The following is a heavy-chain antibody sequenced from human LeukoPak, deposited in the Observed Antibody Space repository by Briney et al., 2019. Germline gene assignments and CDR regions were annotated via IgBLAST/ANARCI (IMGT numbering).Heavy chain of an antibody. J-gene: IGHJ6*03. CDR3: ARYSGNYIYYYYYMNV. CDR1: GFTFSSYA. CDR2: ISGSGGST. Sequence: PGGSLRLSCAASGFTFSSYAMSWVRQAPGKGLEWVSAISGSGGSTYYADSVKGRFTISRDNSKNTLYLQMNSLRAEDTAVYYCARYSGNYIYYYYYMNVWGKGTTVTVSS. V-gene: IGHV3-23*01. D-gene: IGHD1-26*01.